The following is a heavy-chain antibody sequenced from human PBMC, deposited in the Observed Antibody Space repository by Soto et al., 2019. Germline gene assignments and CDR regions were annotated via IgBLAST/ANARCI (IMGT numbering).Heavy chain of an antibody. D-gene: IGHD1-26*01. CDR3: ARRGSGSYYDY. CDR1: GFTFSSYA. Sequence: EVQLLESGGGLVQPGGSLRLSCAASGFTFSSYAMRWVRQAPGKGLEWVSAISGSGGSTYYADSVKGRFTISRDNSKSTLYLQMNSLRAEDTAVYYCARRGSGSYYDYWGQGTLVTVSS. CDR2: ISGSGGST. V-gene: IGHV3-23*01. J-gene: IGHJ4*02.